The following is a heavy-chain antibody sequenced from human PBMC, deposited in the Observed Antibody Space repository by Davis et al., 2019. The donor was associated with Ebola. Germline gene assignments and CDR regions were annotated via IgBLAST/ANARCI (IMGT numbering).Heavy chain of an antibody. D-gene: IGHD6-13*01. CDR2: INHSGST. Sequence: MPSETLSLTCTVSGGSVSSGSYYWNWIRQPPGKGLEWIGEINHSGSTNYNPSLKSRVTISVDTSKNQFSLKLSSVTAADTAVYYCARLAAADEGLDYWGQGTLVTVSS. CDR1: GGSVSSGSYY. CDR3: ARLAAADEGLDY. V-gene: IGHV4-61*01. J-gene: IGHJ4*02.